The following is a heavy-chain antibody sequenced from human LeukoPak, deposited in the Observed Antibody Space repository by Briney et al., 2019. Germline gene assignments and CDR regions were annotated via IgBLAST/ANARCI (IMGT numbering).Heavy chain of an antibody. CDR1: RLIVSSNY. CDR2: IYSGGKT. J-gene: IGHJ5*02. CDR3: ARDRGWFDP. V-gene: IGHV3-66*01. Sequence: QPGGSLRLSCAASRLIVSSNYMAWVRQAPGKGLEWVSVIYSGGKTYYADSVKGRFTISRDNSKNTLYLQMNSLRAEDTAVYYCARDRGWFDPWGLGTLVTVSS.